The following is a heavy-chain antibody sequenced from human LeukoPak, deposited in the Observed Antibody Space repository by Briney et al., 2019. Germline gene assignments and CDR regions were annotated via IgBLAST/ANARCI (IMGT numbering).Heavy chain of an antibody. Sequence: GGSLRLSCAASGFTFSSYWMSWVRQAPGEGLEWVANVNQRGSEKYYVDSVKGRFTISRDNAKNSLYLQMNDLRAEDTAVYYCARDCSNTRCLDYWGQGTLVTGSS. CDR3: ARDCSNTRCLDY. CDR1: GFTFSSYW. CDR2: VNQRGSEK. V-gene: IGHV3-7*03. J-gene: IGHJ4*02. D-gene: IGHD2-2*01.